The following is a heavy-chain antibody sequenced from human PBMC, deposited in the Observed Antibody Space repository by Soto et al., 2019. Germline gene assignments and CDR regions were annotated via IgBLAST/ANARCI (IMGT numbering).Heavy chain of an antibody. J-gene: IGHJ3*02. V-gene: IGHV1-8*01. D-gene: IGHD3-3*01. CDR1: GYTFTSYD. CDR3: ARDHVRSTIFGVVRTDAFDI. CDR2: MNPNSGNT. Sequence: QVQLVQSGAEVKKPGASVKVSCKASGYTFTSYDINWVRQATGQGLEWMGWMNPNSGNTGYAQKFQGRVTMTRNTSISTAYMELSSLRSEDTAVYYCARDHVRSTIFGVVRTDAFDIWGQGTVVTVSS.